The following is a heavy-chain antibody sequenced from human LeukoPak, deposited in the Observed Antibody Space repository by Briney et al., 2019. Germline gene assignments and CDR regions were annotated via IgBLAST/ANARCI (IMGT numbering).Heavy chain of an antibody. J-gene: IGHJ3*01. CDR2: VHYDGSEK. D-gene: IGHD5-24*01. CDR3: ARNRVGFHYADAFDL. Sequence: GGSLRLSCAASGFSLINSDMHWVRQAPGKGLEWVAFVHYDGSEKHYADSLKRRFTISRDNSKNTLYLQMNRLRGADTAVYYCARNRVGFHYADAFDLWGQGTMVTVSS. CDR1: GFSLINSD. V-gene: IGHV3-30*02.